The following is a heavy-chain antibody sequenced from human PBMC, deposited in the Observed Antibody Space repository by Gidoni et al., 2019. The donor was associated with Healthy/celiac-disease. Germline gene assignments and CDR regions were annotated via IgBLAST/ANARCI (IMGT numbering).Heavy chain of an antibody. V-gene: IGHV3-30*18. J-gene: IGHJ4*02. CDR1: GFTFSSYG. Sequence: QVQLVESGGGVVQPGRSLRLSCAASGFTFSSYGMHWVRQAPGKGLEWVAVISYDGSNKYYADSVKGRFTISRDNSKNTLYLQMNSLRAEDTAVYYCAKDGGDGYPGYWGQGTLVTVSS. D-gene: IGHD5-12*01. CDR3: AKDGGDGYPGY. CDR2: ISYDGSNK.